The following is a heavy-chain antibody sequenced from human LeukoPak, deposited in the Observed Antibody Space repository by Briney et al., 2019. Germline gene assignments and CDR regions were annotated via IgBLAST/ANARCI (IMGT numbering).Heavy chain of an antibody. J-gene: IGHJ5*02. CDR3: ARPRSTESGSYNWFDP. V-gene: IGHV1-69*02. D-gene: IGHD1-26*01. CDR1: GGTLSSYP. CDR2: IIPFVGLT. Sequence: GSSVKVSCKASGGTLSSYPISWRRQAPGQGLELMGRIIPFVGLTNYAPRFQGRVTITADKDTTTAYMELSGLTSEDTAVYYCARPRSTESGSYNWFDPWGQGTLVTVSS.